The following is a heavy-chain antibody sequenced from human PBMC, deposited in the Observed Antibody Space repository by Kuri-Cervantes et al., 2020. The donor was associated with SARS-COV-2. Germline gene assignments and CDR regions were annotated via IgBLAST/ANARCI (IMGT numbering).Heavy chain of an antibody. Sequence: SETLSLTCTASGGSISSSSYYWGWIRQPPGKGLEWIGSIYYSGSTYYNPSLKSRVTISVDTSRNQFSLKLSSVTAADTAVYYCARHVGCSSTSCDGCNWSDPWGQGTLVTVSS. J-gene: IGHJ5*02. CDR3: ARHVGCSSTSCDGCNWSDP. D-gene: IGHD2-2*01. CDR1: GGSISSSSYY. V-gene: IGHV4-39*01. CDR2: IYYSGST.